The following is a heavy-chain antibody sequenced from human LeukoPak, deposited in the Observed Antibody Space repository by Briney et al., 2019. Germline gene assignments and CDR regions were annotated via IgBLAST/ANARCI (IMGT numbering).Heavy chain of an antibody. CDR3: AREVDTAMETFDY. V-gene: IGHV3-21*01. CDR2: ISSSSRYI. Sequence: GGSLRLSCAASGFTFSSYSMNWVRQAPGKGLEWVSSISSSSRYIYYADSVKGRFTISRDNAKNSLYLQMNSLRAEDTAVYYCAREVDTAMETFDYWGQGTLVTVSS. J-gene: IGHJ4*02. D-gene: IGHD5-18*01. CDR1: GFTFSSYS.